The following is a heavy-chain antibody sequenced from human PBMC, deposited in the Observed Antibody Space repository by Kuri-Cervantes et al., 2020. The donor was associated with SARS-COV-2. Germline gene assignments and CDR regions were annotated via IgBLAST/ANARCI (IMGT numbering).Heavy chain of an antibody. CDR2: LYTSGST. CDR1: GGSISSSSYY. Sequence: LRLSCTVSGGSISSSSYYWTWIRRPAGKGLEWIGRLYTSGSTNYNPSLKSRVTISADTSKNQFSLNLSSVTAADTAVYYCARGIAVAGAKYFDYWGQGTLVTVSS. V-gene: IGHV4-61*02. D-gene: IGHD6-19*01. CDR3: ARGIAVAGAKYFDY. J-gene: IGHJ4*02.